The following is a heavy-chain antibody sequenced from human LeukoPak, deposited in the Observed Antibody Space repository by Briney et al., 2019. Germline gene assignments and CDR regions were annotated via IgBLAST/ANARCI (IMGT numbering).Heavy chain of an antibody. Sequence: PETLSLTCTVSGGSISSYYWSWMRQPPGKGLEWIGYIFYSGSTKYNPSLKSRVSISVDMSRSQFSLKLNSVTAADTAMYYCTRVSIHGYSDYWGQGTLVTVSS. J-gene: IGHJ4*02. CDR2: IFYSGST. CDR1: GGSISSYY. V-gene: IGHV4-59*01. D-gene: IGHD3-16*02. CDR3: TRVSIHGYSDY.